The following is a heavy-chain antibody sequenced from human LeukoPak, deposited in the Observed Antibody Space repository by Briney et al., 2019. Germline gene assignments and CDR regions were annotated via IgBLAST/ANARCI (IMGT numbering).Heavy chain of an antibody. CDR2: IYPGDSDT. CDR1: GYRFTTYW. CDR3: ASFRAVAEKNAFDI. Sequence: PGESRKISLKGSGYRFTTYWIGWVRQMPGKGLGGIRIIYPGDSDTRYSPSFQGPVTISADTSIRTAFPQRSSQKASDPGIISRASFRAVAEKNAFDIWGQGTMVTVSS. J-gene: IGHJ3*02. D-gene: IGHD6-19*01. V-gene: IGHV5-51*01.